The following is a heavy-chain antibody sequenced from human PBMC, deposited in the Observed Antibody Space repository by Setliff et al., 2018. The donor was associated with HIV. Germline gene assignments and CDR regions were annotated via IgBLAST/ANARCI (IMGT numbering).Heavy chain of an antibody. J-gene: IGHJ5*01. CDR2: IHYRGST. CDR1: GGSIRSHY. D-gene: IGHD2-21*01. V-gene: IGHV4-59*11. CDR3: ARDFEASYCGGDCYSGWFDS. Sequence: SETLSLTCTVSGGSIRSHYWNWIRQSPGKGLEWIGYIHYRGSTNYNPSLKSRVIISLDMSKNQFSLKLTSVTAADTAVYYCARDFEASYCGGDCYSGWFDSWGQGILVTVSS.